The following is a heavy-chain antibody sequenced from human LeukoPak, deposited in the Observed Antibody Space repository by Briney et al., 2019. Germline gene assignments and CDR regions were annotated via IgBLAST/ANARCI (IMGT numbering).Heavy chain of an antibody. CDR2: INHSGST. J-gene: IGHJ1*01. V-gene: IGHV4-34*01. Sequence: PSETLSLTCAVYGGSFSGYYWSWIRQPPGKGLEWIGEINHSGSTNYNPSLKSRVTISVDTSKNQFSLKLSSVTAADTAVYYCARQAGYYDFWGGYYIGFQHWGQGTLVTVSS. CDR1: GGSFSGYY. CDR3: ARQAGYYDFWGGYYIGFQH. D-gene: IGHD3-3*01.